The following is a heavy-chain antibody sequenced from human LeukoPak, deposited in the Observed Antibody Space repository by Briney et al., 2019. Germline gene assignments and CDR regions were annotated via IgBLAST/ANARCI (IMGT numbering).Heavy chain of an antibody. CDR2: IGNSGRTI. CDR1: GFTFSSYT. J-gene: IGHJ4*02. V-gene: IGHV3-48*04. D-gene: IGHD3-10*01. CDR3: ARMRYGSGSDFDY. Sequence: GGSLRLSCAVSGFTFSSYTMNWVRQAPGKGLEWVSYIGNSGRTIYYADSLKGRFTISRDNAKNSLYLQMNSLRAEDTAVYYCARMRYGSGSDFDYWGQGTLVTVSS.